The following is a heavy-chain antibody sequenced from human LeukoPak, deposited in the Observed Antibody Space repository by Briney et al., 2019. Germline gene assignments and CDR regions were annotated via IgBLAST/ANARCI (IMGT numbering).Heavy chain of an antibody. CDR3: ARDQYGDYANDY. CDR2: ISSNGDYI. D-gene: IGHD4-17*01. CDR1: GFTFTTYS. Sequence: GGSLGLSCAASGFTFTTYSMNWVRQAPGKGLEWVSSISSNGDYIYYADSLKGRFTISRDNAKNSLYLQMNSLRAEDTAVYYCARDQYGDYANDYWGQGTLVTVSS. V-gene: IGHV3-21*01. J-gene: IGHJ4*02.